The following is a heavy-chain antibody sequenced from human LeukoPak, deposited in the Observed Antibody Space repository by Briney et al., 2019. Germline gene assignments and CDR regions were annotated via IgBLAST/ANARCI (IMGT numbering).Heavy chain of an antibody. CDR1: GYSISSGYY. CDR2: IYHSGST. D-gene: IGHD6-19*01. Sequence: PSETLSLTCTVSGYSISSGYYWGWIRQPPGKGLEWIGSIYHSGSTYYNPSLKSRVTISVDTSKNQFSLKLSSVTAADTAVYYCTRTTPGSGWYDYWGQGTLVTVSS. V-gene: IGHV4-38-2*02. J-gene: IGHJ4*02. CDR3: TRTTPGSGWYDY.